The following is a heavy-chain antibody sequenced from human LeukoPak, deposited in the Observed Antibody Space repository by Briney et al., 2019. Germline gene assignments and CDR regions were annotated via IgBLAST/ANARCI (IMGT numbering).Heavy chain of an antibody. CDR2: IYYSGST. J-gene: IGHJ4*02. V-gene: IGHV4-31*03. Sequence: SQTLSLTCTVSGGSISSGGYSWSWIRQHPGKGLEWIGYIYYSGSTYYNPSLKSRVTISVDTSKNQFSLKLSSVTAADTAVYYCATSVGTTGTTWGQGTLVIVSS. CDR3: ATSVGTTGTT. CDR1: GGSISSGGYS. D-gene: IGHD1-1*01.